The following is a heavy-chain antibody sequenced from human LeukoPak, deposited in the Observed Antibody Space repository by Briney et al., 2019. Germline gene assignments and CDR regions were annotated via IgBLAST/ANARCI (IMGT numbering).Heavy chain of an antibody. J-gene: IGHJ4*02. CDR1: GYTFTGYY. Sequence: TSVKVSCKASGYTFTGYYMHWVRQAPGQGLEWMGRINPNSGGTNYAQKFQGRVTMTRDTSTSTVYMELSSLRSEDTAVYYCARVWGSYRPFDYWGQGTLVTVSS. CDR3: ARVWGSYRPFDY. CDR2: INPNSGGT. V-gene: IGHV1-2*06. D-gene: IGHD3-16*02.